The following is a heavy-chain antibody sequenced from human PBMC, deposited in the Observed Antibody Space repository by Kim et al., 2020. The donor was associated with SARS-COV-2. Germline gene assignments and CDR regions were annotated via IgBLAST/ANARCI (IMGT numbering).Heavy chain of an antibody. CDR2: ISYDGSNK. CDR1: GFTFSGYG. CDR3: VKEERSTVTTSYYFDY. V-gene: IGHV3-30*18. D-gene: IGHD4-17*01. Sequence: GGSLRLSCAVSGFTFSGYGMHWVRQAPGKGLEWVAVISYDGSNKYSVDSVKGRFTISRDNSNNTLYLQMNSLRAEDTAVYYCVKEERSTVTTSYYFDYWGQGTLVTVSS. J-gene: IGHJ4*02.